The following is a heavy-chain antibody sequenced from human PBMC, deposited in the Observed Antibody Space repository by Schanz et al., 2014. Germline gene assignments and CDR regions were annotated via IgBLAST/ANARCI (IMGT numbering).Heavy chain of an antibody. Sequence: QVKLVESGGGVVQPGRSLRLSCEASGFTFSNYGMHWVRQAPGKGLEWVAVIFYDGSNKYYADSVKGRFTISRDNSKNTLYLQMNSLRGDDTAIYYCVKGGTNTLDSWGQGTLVTVSS. V-gene: IGHV3-30*18. J-gene: IGHJ4*02. CDR3: VKGGTNTLDS. CDR2: IFYDGSNK. CDR1: GFTFSNYG.